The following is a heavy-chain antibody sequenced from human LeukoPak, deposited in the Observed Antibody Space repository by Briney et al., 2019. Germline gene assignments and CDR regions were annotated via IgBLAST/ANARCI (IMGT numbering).Heavy chain of an antibody. J-gene: IGHJ6*02. Sequence: GASVTVSCKASGGTFSSYAISWVRQAPGQGLEWMGGIIPIFGTANYAQKFQGRVTITADESTSTAYMELSSLRSEDTAVYYCATGVVGATYYYYYYGMDVWGQGTTVTVSS. CDR1: GGTFSSYA. V-gene: IGHV1-69*13. CDR2: IIPIFGTA. CDR3: ATGVVGATYYYYYYGMDV. D-gene: IGHD1-26*01.